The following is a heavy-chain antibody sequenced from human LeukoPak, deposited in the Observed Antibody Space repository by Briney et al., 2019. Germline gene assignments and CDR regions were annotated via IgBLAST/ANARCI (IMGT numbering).Heavy chain of an antibody. CDR1: GFTFSGYE. CDR2: ISRMGSII. CDR3: ARDGGLAVASSFDY. Sequence: GWSRRLSCAASGFTFSGYEMNWVRRAPGRGLEWVSYISRMGSIIYYADSVKGRFTVSRDDAKNSLYMQLNSLRAEDTAVYYCARDGGLAVASSFDYWGQGTLVTVSS. D-gene: IGHD6-19*01. J-gene: IGHJ4*02. V-gene: IGHV3-48*03.